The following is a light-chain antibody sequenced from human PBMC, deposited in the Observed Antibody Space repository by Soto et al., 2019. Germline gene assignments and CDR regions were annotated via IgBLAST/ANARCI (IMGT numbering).Light chain of an antibody. J-gene: IGKJ1*01. CDR1: QSLSIW. CDR2: KAS. CDR3: HQYNRFPRT. Sequence: DIQMTQSPSTLSASIGDRVTITCRASQSLSIWLAWYQQKPGKAPKLLIYKASTLQSGVPSRFSGSGSGTEFTLTITSLQPDDFATYYCHQYNRFPRTFGQGTKVDSK. V-gene: IGKV1-5*03.